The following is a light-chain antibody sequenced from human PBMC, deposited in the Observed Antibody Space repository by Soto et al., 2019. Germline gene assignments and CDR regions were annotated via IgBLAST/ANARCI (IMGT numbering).Light chain of an antibody. J-gene: IGKJ1*01. CDR1: QSVRNF. CDR2: GVS. Sequence: EIVLTQSPGTLSLSPGERATLSCRASQSVRNFLAWYRQKPGQAPRLLIYGVSSRATGIPDRFSGSGSGTDFTLTVSRLEPEDFAVYYCHQFSSSPQTFGQGTKVEIK. CDR3: HQFSSSPQT. V-gene: IGKV3-20*01.